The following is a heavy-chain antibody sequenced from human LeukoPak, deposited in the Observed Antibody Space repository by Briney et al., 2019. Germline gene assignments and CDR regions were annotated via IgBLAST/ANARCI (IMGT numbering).Heavy chain of an antibody. Sequence: ASVKVSCKASGYTFTSYGISWVRQAPGQGLEWMGWISAYNGNTNYAQKLQGRVTMTTDTSTSTAYMELRSLRSDDTAVYYCARELLRFLEWLTPNYYYGMDVWGQGTTVTVSS. CDR2: ISAYNGNT. CDR3: ARELLRFLEWLTPNYYYGMDV. D-gene: IGHD3-3*01. V-gene: IGHV1-18*01. J-gene: IGHJ6*02. CDR1: GYTFTSYG.